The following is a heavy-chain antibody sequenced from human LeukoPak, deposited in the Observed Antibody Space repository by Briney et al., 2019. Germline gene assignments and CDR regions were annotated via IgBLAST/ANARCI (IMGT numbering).Heavy chain of an antibody. Sequence: PGGSLRLSCAGSGFTFSSYWMNWVRQAPGKGLEWVANIKQDGSEKYYVDSVKGRFTISRDNAKNSLYLQMNSLRAEDTAVYYCARQNYGDAHDCWGQGTLVTVS. V-gene: IGHV3-7*01. CDR3: ARQNYGDAHDC. CDR1: GFTFSSYW. CDR2: IKQDGSEK. D-gene: IGHD4-17*01. J-gene: IGHJ4*02.